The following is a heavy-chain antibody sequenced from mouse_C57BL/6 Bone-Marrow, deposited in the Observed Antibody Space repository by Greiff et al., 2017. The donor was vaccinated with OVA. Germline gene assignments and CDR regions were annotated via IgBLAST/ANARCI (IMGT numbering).Heavy chain of an antibody. Sequence: QVQLQQSGTELVKPGASVKLSCKASGYTFTSYWMHWVKQRPGQGLEWIGNINPSNGRTNYNEKFKSKATLTVDKSSSTAYMQLSSLTSEDSAVYYCAKPCGNNYAMDYWGQGTSVTVSS. CDR3: AKPCGNNYAMDY. D-gene: IGHD2-1*01. CDR2: INPSNGRT. J-gene: IGHJ4*01. V-gene: IGHV1-53*01. CDR1: GYTFTSYW.